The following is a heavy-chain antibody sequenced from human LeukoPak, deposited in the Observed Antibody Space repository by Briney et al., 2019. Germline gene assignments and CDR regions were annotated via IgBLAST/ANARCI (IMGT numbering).Heavy chain of an antibody. Sequence: SETLSLTCTVSGGSISSYFWTWIRQPAGKGLEWIGRIYTSGITNYNPSLKSRLTMSVDTSKNQFSLTLSSVTAADTAVYYCARECSSSCPRGLGVWGQGTTVTVSS. CDR1: GGSISSYF. J-gene: IGHJ6*02. CDR2: IYTSGIT. D-gene: IGHD2-2*01. V-gene: IGHV4-4*07. CDR3: ARECSSSCPRGLGV.